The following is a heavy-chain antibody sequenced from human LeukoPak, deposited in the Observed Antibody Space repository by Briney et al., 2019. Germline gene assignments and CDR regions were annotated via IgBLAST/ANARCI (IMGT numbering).Heavy chain of an antibody. D-gene: IGHD2-15*01. J-gene: IGHJ4*02. CDR1: GGSISSSSYY. CDR3: AKSSRLSLAAAFDY. V-gene: IGHV4-39*01. CDR2: IHHSGTT. Sequence: PSETLSLTCTVSGGSISSSSYYWGWIRQPPGKGLEWIGNIHHSGTTYFNPSLKTRITISVDTSKNQFSLRLSSVTAADTAVYYSAKSSRLSLAAAFDYWGQGTLVTVSS.